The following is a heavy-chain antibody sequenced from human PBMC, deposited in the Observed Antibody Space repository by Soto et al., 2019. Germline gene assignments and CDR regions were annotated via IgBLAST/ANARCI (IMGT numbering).Heavy chain of an antibody. CDR1: GYTFTSYY. J-gene: IGHJ4*02. CDR3: ARDFFPYYYDSSGYYYVCGY. V-gene: IGHV1-46*01. CDR2: INPSGGST. D-gene: IGHD3-22*01. Sequence: ASVKVSCKASGYTFTSYYMHWVRQAPGQGLEWMGIINPSGGSTSYAQKFQGRVTMTRDTSTSTVYMELSSLRSEDTAVYYCARDFFPYYYDSSGYYYVCGYWGQGTLVTVSS.